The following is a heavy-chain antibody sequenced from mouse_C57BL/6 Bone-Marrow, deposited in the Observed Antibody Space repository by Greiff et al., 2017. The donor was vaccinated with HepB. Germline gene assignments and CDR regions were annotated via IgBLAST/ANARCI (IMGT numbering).Heavy chain of an antibody. CDR2: IDPANGDT. CDR3: TTMVTAGYFDY. J-gene: IGHJ2*01. Sequence: VQLQQPGAELVRPGASVKLSCTASGFTIKDDYMHWVKQRPDQGLEWIGWIDPANGDTDYAQKFQGKATITADTSSNTAYLQLSSLTSEDTAVYYCTTMVTAGYFDYWGQGTTLTVSS. V-gene: IGHV14-4*01. D-gene: IGHD2-2*01. CDR1: GFTIKDDY.